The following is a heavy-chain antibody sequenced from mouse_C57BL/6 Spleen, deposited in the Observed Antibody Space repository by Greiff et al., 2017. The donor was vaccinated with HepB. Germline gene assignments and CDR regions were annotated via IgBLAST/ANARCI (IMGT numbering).Heavy chain of an antibody. V-gene: IGHV1-5*01. J-gene: IGHJ2*01. D-gene: IGHD1-1*01. CDR2: IYPGNSDT. Sequence: VQLKQSGTVLARPGASVKMSCKTSGYTFTSYWMHWVKQRPGQGLEWIGAIYPGNSDTSYNQKFKGKAKLTAVTSASTAYMELSSLTNEDSAVYYCTRGWITTVVADFDYWGQGTTLTVSS. CDR1: GYTFTSYW. CDR3: TRGWITTVVADFDY.